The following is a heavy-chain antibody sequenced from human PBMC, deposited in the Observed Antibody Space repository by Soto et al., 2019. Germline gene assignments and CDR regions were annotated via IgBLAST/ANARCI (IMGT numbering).Heavy chain of an antibody. CDR3: ASGGGGDYLNWLDP. D-gene: IGHD4-17*01. J-gene: IGHJ5*02. Sequence: PGGSLRLSCAASGFTFSSYEMNWVRQAPGKGLEWVSYISSSGSTIYYADSVKGRFTISRDNAKNSLCLQMNSLRAEDTAVYYCASGGGGDYLNWLDPWGQGTLVTVSS. V-gene: IGHV3-48*03. CDR1: GFTFSSYE. CDR2: ISSSGSTI.